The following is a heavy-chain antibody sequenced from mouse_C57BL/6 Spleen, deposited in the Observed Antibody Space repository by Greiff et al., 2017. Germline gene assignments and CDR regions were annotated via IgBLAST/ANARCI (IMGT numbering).Heavy chain of an antibody. D-gene: IGHD2-2*01. J-gene: IGHJ4*01. CDR2: IDPSDSYT. V-gene: IGHV1-50*01. CDR1: GYTFTSYW. Sequence: VQLQQPGAELVKPGASVKLSCKASGYTFTSYWMQWVKQRPGQGLEWIGEIDPSDSYTNYNQKFKGKATLTVDTSSSTAYMQLSSLTSEDSAVYDCARGGVTTSGGYYAMDYWGQGTSVTVSS. CDR3: ARGGVTTSGGYYAMDY.